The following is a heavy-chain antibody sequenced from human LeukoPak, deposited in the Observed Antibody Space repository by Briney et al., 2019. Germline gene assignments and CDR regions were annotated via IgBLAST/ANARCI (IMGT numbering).Heavy chain of an antibody. D-gene: IGHD3-3*01. CDR2: IYYSGST. Sequence: PSETLSLTCTVSGGSISSYYWSWIRQPPGKGLERIGYIYYSGSTNYNPSLKSRVTISVDTSKNQFSLKLSSVTAADTAVYYCARDQKYYDFWSGYSDYYGMDVWGQGTTVTVSS. V-gene: IGHV4-59*01. CDR3: ARDQKYYDFWSGYSDYYGMDV. CDR1: GGSISSYY. J-gene: IGHJ6*02.